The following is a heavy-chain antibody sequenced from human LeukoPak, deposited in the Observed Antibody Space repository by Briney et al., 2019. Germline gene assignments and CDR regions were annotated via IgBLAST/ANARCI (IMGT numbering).Heavy chain of an antibody. V-gene: IGHV3-33*08. Sequence: GGSLRLSCAASGFTFSSYAMHWVRQAPGKGLEWVAVIWYDGSNKYYADSVKGRFTTSRDNSKNTLYLQMNSLRAEDTAVYYCARTAAGNDYWGQGTLVTVSS. CDR2: IWYDGSNK. CDR1: GFTFSSYA. CDR3: ARTAAGNDY. D-gene: IGHD6-13*01. J-gene: IGHJ4*02.